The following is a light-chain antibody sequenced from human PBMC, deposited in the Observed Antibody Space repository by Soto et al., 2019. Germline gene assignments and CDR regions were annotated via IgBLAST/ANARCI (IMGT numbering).Light chain of an antibody. CDR1: SSNIGSNT. J-gene: IGLJ2*01. V-gene: IGLV1-44*01. CDR3: AAWDDSLNGPV. Sequence: QDVVTQPPSASGTPGQRVTISCSGSSSNIGSNTVNWYQQLPGTAPKLLIYSNNQRPSGVPDRFSGSKSGTSASLAISGLQSEDEADYYCAAWDDSLNGPVFGGGTQLTVL. CDR2: SNN.